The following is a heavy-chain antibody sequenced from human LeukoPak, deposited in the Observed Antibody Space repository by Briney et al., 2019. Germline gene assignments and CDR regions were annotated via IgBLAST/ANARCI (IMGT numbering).Heavy chain of an antibody. D-gene: IGHD6-19*01. CDR2: ISSSSSYI. Sequence: GGSLRLSCPASGFTFSSYSMNWVRQAPGKGLEWVSSISSSSSYIYYADSVKGRFTISRDNAKNSLYLQMNSLRAEDTAVYYCARASQWLAFDDWGQGTLVTVSS. CDR3: ARASQWLAFDD. CDR1: GFTFSSYS. J-gene: IGHJ4*02. V-gene: IGHV3-21*01.